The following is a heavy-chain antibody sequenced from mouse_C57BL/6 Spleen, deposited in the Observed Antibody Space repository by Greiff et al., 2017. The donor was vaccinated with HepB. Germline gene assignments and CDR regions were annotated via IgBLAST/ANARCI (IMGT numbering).Heavy chain of an antibody. CDR2: IYPRDGST. J-gene: IGHJ2*01. CDR3: ARSLYYDYDGYFDY. Sequence: LQESGPELVKPGASVKLSCKASGYTFTSYDINWVKQRPGQGLEWIGWIYPRDGSTKYNEKFKGKATLTVDTSSSTAYMELHSLTSEDSAVYFCARSLYYDYDGYFDYWGQGTTLTVSS. D-gene: IGHD2-4*01. V-gene: IGHV1-85*01. CDR1: GYTFTSYD.